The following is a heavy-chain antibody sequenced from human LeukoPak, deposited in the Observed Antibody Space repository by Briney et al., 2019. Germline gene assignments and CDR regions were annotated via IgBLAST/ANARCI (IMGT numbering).Heavy chain of an antibody. D-gene: IGHD1-1*01. CDR1: GFTFSSYS. V-gene: IGHV3-21*04. Sequence: GGSLRLSCAASGFTFSSYSMNWVRQAPGKGLEWVSSISSSSSYIYYADSVKGRFTISRDNAKNSLYLQMNSLRAEDTAVYYCAKATGTFYYFDYWGQGTLVTVSS. CDR3: AKATGTFYYFDY. J-gene: IGHJ4*02. CDR2: ISSSSSYI.